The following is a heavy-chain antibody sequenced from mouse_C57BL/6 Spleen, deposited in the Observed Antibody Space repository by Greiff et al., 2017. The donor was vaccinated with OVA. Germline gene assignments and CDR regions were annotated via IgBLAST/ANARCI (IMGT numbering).Heavy chain of an antibody. CDR2: IDPSDSAT. CDR3: ASGPLFDY. J-gene: IGHJ2*01. CDR1: GYTFTSYW. V-gene: IGHV1-52*01. Sequence: LQQPGAELVRPGSSVKLSCQASGYTFTSYWMHWVKQRPIQGLEWIGNIDPSDSATHYNQKFKDKATLTVDKSSSTAYMQLSSLTSEDSAVYYCASGPLFDYWGQGTTLTVSS.